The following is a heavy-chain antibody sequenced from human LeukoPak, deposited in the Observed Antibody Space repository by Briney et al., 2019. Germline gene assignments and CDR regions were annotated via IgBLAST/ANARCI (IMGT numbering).Heavy chain of an antibody. CDR1: GFTFSSYG. D-gene: IGHD3-3*01. CDR3: AKGLTIFGLPEGNWFDP. Sequence: GGSLRLSCAASGFTFSSYGMHWVRQAPGKGLEWVAVILYDGSNKYYADSVKGRFTISRDNSKNTLYLQMNSLRAEDTAVYYCAKGLTIFGLPEGNWFDPWGQGTLVTVSS. V-gene: IGHV3-30*18. CDR2: ILYDGSNK. J-gene: IGHJ5*02.